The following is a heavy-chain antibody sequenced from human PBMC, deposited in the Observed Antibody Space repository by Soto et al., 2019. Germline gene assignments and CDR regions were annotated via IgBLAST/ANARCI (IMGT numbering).Heavy chain of an antibody. D-gene: IGHD3-22*01. CDR1: GYTFTSYP. CDR2: INAANGDT. V-gene: IGHV1-3*01. Sequence: ASVKVSCKASGYTFTSYPMHWVRQAPGQGLEWMGWINAANGDTKYSQKFQGRVIITRDPSAITAYMELSSLRSEDTAVYYCARDWTHYDSSGPGDYWGQGTLVTVSS. J-gene: IGHJ4*02. CDR3: ARDWTHYDSSGPGDY.